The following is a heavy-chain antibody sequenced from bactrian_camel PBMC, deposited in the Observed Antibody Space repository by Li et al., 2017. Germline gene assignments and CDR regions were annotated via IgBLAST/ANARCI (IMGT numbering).Heavy chain of an antibody. CDR2: IDTDGST. CDR3: AADSRWVCYSASWSEYNY. J-gene: IGHJ4*01. Sequence: QLVESGGGLVQPGGSLRLSCAGSGFTTHSYYITWVRQAPGKEREGVAAIDTDGSTSYADSVKGRFTISQDNAKNTLYLQMNSLKPEDTAMYYCAADSRWVCYSASWSEYNYWGQGTQVTVS. D-gene: IGHD1*01. V-gene: IGHV3S26*01. CDR1: GFTTHSYY.